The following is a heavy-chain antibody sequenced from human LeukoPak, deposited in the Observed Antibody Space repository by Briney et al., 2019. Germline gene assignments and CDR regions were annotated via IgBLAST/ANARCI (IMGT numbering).Heavy chain of an antibody. J-gene: IGHJ4*02. Sequence: QPGGSLRLSCAASGFTFSSNWMHWVRQAPGKGLVWVSRIKSDGSSTSYADSVKGRFTISRDNAKNTLYLQMNSLRAEDTAVYYCASGTHYDFWSGYFYSWGQGTLVTVSS. D-gene: IGHD3-3*01. CDR2: IKSDGSST. CDR3: ASGTHYDFWSGYFYS. CDR1: GFTFSSNW. V-gene: IGHV3-74*01.